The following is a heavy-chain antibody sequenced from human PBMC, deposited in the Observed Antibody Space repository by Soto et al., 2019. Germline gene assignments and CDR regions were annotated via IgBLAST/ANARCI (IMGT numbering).Heavy chain of an antibody. CDR3: ARGQQLVERGLPGEFQNYFDY. CDR2: IYPGDSDT. V-gene: IGHV5-51*01. J-gene: IGHJ4*02. CDR1: GYSFTSYW. Sequence: EVQLVQSGAEVKKPGESLKISCKGSGYSFTSYWIGWVRQMPGKGLEWMGIIYPGDSDTRYSPSFQGQVTISADKSISTAYLQWSSLKASDTAMYYCARGQQLVERGLPGEFQNYFDYWGQGTLVTVSS. D-gene: IGHD6-6*01.